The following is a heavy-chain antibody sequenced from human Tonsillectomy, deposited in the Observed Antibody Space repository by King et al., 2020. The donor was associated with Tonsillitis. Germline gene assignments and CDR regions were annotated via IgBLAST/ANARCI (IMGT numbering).Heavy chain of an antibody. CDR3: AKALGDYYYYYAMDV. CDR2: ISGNSGSI. V-gene: IGHV3-9*01. J-gene: IGHJ6*02. Sequence: VQLVESGGGLVQPDRSLRLSCAASGFTFDDYAMHWGRQAPGKGLEWVSGISGNSGSIGYADSVKGRFIISRDNAKNSLYLQMYSLRAEDSALYYCAKALGDYYYYYAMDVWGQGTTVTVSS. CDR1: GFTFDDYA. D-gene: IGHD3-10*01.